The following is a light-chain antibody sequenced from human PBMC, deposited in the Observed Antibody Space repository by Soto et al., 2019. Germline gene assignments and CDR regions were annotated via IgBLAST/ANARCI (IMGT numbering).Light chain of an antibody. J-gene: IGLJ2*01. CDR1: SSNIGNNY. V-gene: IGLV1-51*01. Sequence: QSVLTQPPSVSAAPGQRVTISCSGSSSNIGNNYVSWYRQLPGTAPKLLIYDNNRRPSGISDRFSGSKSGTSATLDITGLQTGDEADYYCGTWDSSLNGVLFGGGTKLTVL. CDR3: GTWDSSLNGVL. CDR2: DNN.